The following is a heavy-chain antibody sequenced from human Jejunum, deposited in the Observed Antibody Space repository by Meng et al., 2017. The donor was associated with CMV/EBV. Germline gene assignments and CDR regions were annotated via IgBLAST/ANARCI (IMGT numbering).Heavy chain of an antibody. CDR1: EFTVSNVC. Sequence: ASEFTVSNVCRIWVRRAPGKGLKWVAVIGSGDSSTYCADSVKGRFTISRDISTNTLYLQMNGLTAEDTAVYSCATSTGPHQRGPFQHWGQGTLVTVSS. CDR2: IGSGDSST. D-gene: IGHD3-10*01. V-gene: IGHV3-66*02. J-gene: IGHJ1*01. CDR3: ATSTGPHQRGPFQH.